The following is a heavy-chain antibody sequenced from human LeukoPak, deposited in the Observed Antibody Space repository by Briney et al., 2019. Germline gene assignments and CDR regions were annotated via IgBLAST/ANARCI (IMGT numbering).Heavy chain of an antibody. J-gene: IGHJ4*02. D-gene: IGHD6-6*01. V-gene: IGHV3-30*02. CDR3: AKAIHSSSSGVVDY. CDR2: IRYDGSNK. Sequence: GGSLRLSCAASGFTFSSYGMHWVRQAPGKGLEWVAFIRYDGSNKYYAESVKGRFTISRDNSKNTLYLQMNSLRAEDTAVYYCAKAIHSSSSGVVDYWGQGTLVTVSS. CDR1: GFTFSSYG.